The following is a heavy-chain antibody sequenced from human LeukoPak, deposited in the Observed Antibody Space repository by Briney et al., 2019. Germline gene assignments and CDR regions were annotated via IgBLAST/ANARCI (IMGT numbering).Heavy chain of an antibody. CDR2: IWYDGSNK. J-gene: IGHJ4*02. D-gene: IGHD4-23*01. Sequence: GRSLRLSCAASGFTFSSYGMHWVRQAPGKGLEWVAVIWYDGSNKYYADSVKDRFTISRDNSKNTLYLQMNSLRAEDTAVYYCARDEGQTTVVYFDYWGQGTLVTVSS. V-gene: IGHV3-33*01. CDR3: ARDEGQTTVVYFDY. CDR1: GFTFSSYG.